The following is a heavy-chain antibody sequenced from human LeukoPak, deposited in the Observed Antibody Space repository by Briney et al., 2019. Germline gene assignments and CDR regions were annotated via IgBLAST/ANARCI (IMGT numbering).Heavy chain of an antibody. Sequence: SETLSLTCTVSGGSISSSTYDWGWIRQPPGKGLEWIGYIYYSGSTYYNPSLKGRVTISVDTSKKQFSLKLSSVTAADTTVYYCARGRGIRYTRRGTFDIWGQGTMVTVSS. CDR2: IYYSGST. V-gene: IGHV4-39*01. CDR3: ARGRGIRYTRRGTFDI. D-gene: IGHD3-16*02. J-gene: IGHJ3*02. CDR1: GGSISSSTYD.